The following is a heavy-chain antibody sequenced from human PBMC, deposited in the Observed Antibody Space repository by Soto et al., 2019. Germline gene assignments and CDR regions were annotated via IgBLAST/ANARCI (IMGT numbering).Heavy chain of an antibody. CDR2: IYYSGST. CDR1: GGAIGGYY. CDR3: ARSAYDFWSGYYSGRLDV. D-gene: IGHD3-3*01. J-gene: IGHJ6*02. V-gene: IGHV4-59*01. Sequence: SETLSLTCSLSGGAIGGYYWSWIRQPPGKGLEWIGYIYYSGSTNYNPSLKSRVTISVDTSKNQFSLKLSSVTAADTAVYYCARSAYDFWSGYYSGRLDVWGQGTTVTVSS.